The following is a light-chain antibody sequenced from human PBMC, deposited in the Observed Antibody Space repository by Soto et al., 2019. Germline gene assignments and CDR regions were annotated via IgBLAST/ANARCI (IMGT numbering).Light chain of an antibody. CDR2: DAS. J-gene: IGKJ4*01. CDR3: QHRNNWPPGAA. CDR1: QNVYSX. V-gene: IGKV3-11*01. Sequence: EIVLTQSPATLSLSRGDRATLSCRASQNVYSXXXWYQQKPGQAPRLLIYDASNRATGIPARFSGSGSGTDFTLTISSLEXEDVGVYYCQHRNNWPPGAAFGGGTKVEIK.